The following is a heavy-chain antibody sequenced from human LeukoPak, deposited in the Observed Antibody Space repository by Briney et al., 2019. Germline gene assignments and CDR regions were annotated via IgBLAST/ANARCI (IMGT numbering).Heavy chain of an antibody. D-gene: IGHD7-27*01. J-gene: IGHJ4*02. Sequence: PGGSLRLSCAASGFTFSDSYMAWIRQAPGKGLEWVSYISNSGSSIYYADSVKGRFTTSRDNAKSSLYLQMNSLRAEDPAVYYCGRGHWGLDYWGQGALVTVSS. CDR2: ISNSGSSI. CDR3: GRGHWGLDY. V-gene: IGHV3-11*04. CDR1: GFTFSDSY.